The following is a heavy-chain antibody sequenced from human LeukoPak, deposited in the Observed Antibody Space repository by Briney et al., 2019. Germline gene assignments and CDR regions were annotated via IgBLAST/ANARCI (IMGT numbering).Heavy chain of an antibody. V-gene: IGHV3-30*04. Sequence: GGSLRLSCAASGFPFSSYAMHWVRQAPGKGLEWVAVISFDGRNKHYTDSVEGRFTISRDNAKNSLYLQMNSLRAEDTAVYYCARALPMTTVTYYFDYWGQGTLVTVSS. D-gene: IGHD4-17*01. CDR3: ARALPMTTVTYYFDY. CDR2: ISFDGRNK. CDR1: GFPFSSYA. J-gene: IGHJ4*02.